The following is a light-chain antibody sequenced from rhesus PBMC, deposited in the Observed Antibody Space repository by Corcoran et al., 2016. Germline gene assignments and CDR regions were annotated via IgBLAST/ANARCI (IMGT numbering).Light chain of an antibody. CDR3: EQTLQTPRT. V-gene: IGKV2-78*01. Sequence: IVMTQNQISLSVTPGEPASISCRSSQSLLRSNGYTYLHWYLQKPGQSPHLLLYLVSNRAAGVPDRFSGSGSGTDFTLEISRVEAEDVGVYYCEQTLQTPRTFGQGTKVEIK. J-gene: IGKJ1*01. CDR1: QSLLRSNGYTY. CDR2: LVS.